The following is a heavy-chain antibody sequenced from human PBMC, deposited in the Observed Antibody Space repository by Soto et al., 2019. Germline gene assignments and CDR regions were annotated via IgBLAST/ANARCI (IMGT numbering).Heavy chain of an antibody. V-gene: IGHV3-23*01. J-gene: IGHJ4*02. CDR3: AKVMPPAAIPSFPSYYFAY. CDR1: GFTFSSYA. Sequence: QPGGSLRLSCAASGFTFSSYAMSWVRQAPGKGLEWVSAISGSGGSTYYADSVKGRFTISRDNSKNTLYLQMNSLRAEDTAVYYCAKVMPPAAIPSFPSYYFAYWGQGTLVTVSS. CDR2: ISGSGGST. D-gene: IGHD2-2*01.